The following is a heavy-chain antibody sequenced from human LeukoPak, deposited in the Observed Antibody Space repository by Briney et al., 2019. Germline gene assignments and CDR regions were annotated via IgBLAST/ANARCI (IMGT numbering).Heavy chain of an antibody. V-gene: IGHV3-48*03. J-gene: IGHJ4*02. CDR3: ARDSALGCYSINCYFDY. CDR2: ISSSDNTI. D-gene: IGHD2/OR15-2a*01. Sequence: PGGSLRLSCAASGFTFSSYEMNWVRQAPGKGLEWISYISSSDNTIYYADSVKGRFTISRDNAKNSLYLQMNSPRAEDTAVYYRARDSALGCYSINCYFDYWGQGTLVTVSS. CDR1: GFTFSSYE.